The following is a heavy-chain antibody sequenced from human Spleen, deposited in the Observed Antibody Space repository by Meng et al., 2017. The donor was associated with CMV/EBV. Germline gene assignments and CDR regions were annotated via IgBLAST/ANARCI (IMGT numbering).Heavy chain of an antibody. CDR2: MNPRRET. Sequence: CQASGDDSTNRDINWVRQAAGQGLEWGGFMNPRRETGFAQKYRGRVTLTRDTSMTTTYMELSGLTSDDTAVYFCARYCVKERRCAFDVWGQGTMVTVSS. CDR1: GDDSTNRD. V-gene: IGHV1-8*01. D-gene: IGHD2-8*02. CDR3: ARYCVKERRCAFDV. J-gene: IGHJ3*01.